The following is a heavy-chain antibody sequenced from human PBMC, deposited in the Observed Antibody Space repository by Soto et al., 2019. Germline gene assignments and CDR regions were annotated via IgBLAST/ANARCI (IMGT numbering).Heavy chain of an antibody. CDR2: IYPSDSDI. J-gene: IGHJ4*02. Sequence: LGASLKISCKGSGYTFTSYWIGWVRQMPGEGLEWMGVIYPSDSDIRYSPSFQGKVTISADKSITTAYLQWSSLKAADTAMYYCVRSGTSSGRFSDYWGQGTLVTVSS. CDR3: VRSGTSSGRFSDY. CDR1: GYTFTSYW. D-gene: IGHD2-15*01. V-gene: IGHV5-51*01.